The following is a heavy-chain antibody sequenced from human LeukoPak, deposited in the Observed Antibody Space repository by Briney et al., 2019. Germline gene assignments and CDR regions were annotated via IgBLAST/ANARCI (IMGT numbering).Heavy chain of an antibody. CDR1: GGTFSSYA. CDR3: ARDQPRDCSSTSCSPYYYYYYMDV. Sequence: SVKVSCKASGGTFSSYAISWVRQAPGQGLEWMGGIIPIFGTANYAQKFQGRVTITTDESTSTAYMELSSLRSEDTAVYYCARDQPRDCSSTSCSPYYYYYYMDVWGKGTTVTVPS. J-gene: IGHJ6*03. V-gene: IGHV1-69*05. CDR2: IIPIFGTA. D-gene: IGHD2-2*01.